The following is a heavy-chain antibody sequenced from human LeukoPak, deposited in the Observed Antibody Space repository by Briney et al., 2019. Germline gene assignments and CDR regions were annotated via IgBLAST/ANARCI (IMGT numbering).Heavy chain of an antibody. D-gene: IGHD3-22*01. J-gene: IGHJ4*02. CDR2: ISYDGSNK. V-gene: IGHV3-30-3*01. CDR1: GFTFSSYA. Sequence: GRSLRLSCAASGFTFSSYAMHWVRQAPGKGPEWVAVISYDGSNKYYADSVKGRFTISRDNSRNTLYLQMNSLRAEDTAVYYCARDGGAMIVVVMFDYWGQGTLVTVSS. CDR3: ARDGGAMIVVVMFDY.